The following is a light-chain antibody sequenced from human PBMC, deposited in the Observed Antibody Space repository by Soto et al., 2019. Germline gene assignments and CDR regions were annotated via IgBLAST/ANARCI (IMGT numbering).Light chain of an antibody. CDR3: QQYNNWLT. V-gene: IGKV3-15*01. CDR1: QSVRSN. J-gene: IGKJ4*01. Sequence: IEMTQSPATLSVSPGERASRSCRASQSVRSNLAWYHQRPGQAPRLLIYAASARATGIPARFSGSGSGTEFTLTISSLQSEDFAVYYCQQYNNWLTFGGGTKV. CDR2: AAS.